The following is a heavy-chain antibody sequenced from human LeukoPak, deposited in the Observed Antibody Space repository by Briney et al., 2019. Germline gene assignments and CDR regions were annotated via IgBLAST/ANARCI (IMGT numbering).Heavy chain of an antibody. J-gene: IGHJ5*02. CDR3: ARAKRLRFLEWLLP. CDR1: GGSFSGYY. V-gene: IGHV4-34*01. CDR2: INHSGST. Sequence: PSETLSLTCAVYGGSFSGYYWSWIRQPPGKGLEWIGEINHSGSTNYNPSLKSRATISVDTSRNQFSLKLSSVTAADTAVYYCARAKRLRFLEWLLPWGQGTLVTVSS. D-gene: IGHD3-3*01.